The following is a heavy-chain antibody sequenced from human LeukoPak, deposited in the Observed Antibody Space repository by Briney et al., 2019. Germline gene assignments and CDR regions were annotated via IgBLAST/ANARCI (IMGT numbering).Heavy chain of an antibody. Sequence: PGGSLRLSCAASGFTFSSYAMSWVRQAPGKGLEWVSAISGSGGSTYYADSVKGRFTISRDNSKNTLYLQMNSLRAEDTAVYYCARRDMIVGGFDYWGQGTLVTVSS. CDR1: GFTFSSYA. J-gene: IGHJ4*02. CDR2: ISGSGGST. CDR3: ARRDMIVGGFDY. D-gene: IGHD3-22*01. V-gene: IGHV3-23*01.